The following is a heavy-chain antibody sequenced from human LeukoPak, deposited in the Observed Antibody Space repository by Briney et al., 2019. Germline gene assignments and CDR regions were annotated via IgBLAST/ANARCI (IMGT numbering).Heavy chain of an antibody. V-gene: IGHV3-33*01. CDR1: GFTFSAYG. CDR2: IWYDGSNK. J-gene: IGHJ4*02. CDR3: ARAIYNSDRTDFDY. Sequence: GGSLRLSCAASGFTFSAYGIHWVRQAPGKGLEWVAIIWYDGSNKYYADSVRGRFTISRDNSKNTLFLEMNSLRAEDSAVYHCARAIYNSDRTDFDYWGQGTLVTVSS. D-gene: IGHD2/OR15-2a*01.